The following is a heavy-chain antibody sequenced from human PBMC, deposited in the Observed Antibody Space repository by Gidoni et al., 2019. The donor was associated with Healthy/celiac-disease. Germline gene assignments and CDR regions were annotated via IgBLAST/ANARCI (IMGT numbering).Heavy chain of an antibody. Sequence: QVQLVESGGGVVQPGRSLRLSCAASGFTFSSYAMHWVRQAPGKGLEWVAVISYDGSNKYYADSVKGRFTISRDNSKNTLYLQMNSLRAEDTAVYYCARGGYGDYVRYGMDVWGQGTTVTVSS. CDR2: ISYDGSNK. CDR1: GFTFSSYA. CDR3: ARGGYGDYVRYGMDV. J-gene: IGHJ6*02. D-gene: IGHD4-17*01. V-gene: IGHV3-30*01.